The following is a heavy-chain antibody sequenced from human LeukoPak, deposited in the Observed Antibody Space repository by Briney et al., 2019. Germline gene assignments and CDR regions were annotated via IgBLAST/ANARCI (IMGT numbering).Heavy chain of an antibody. CDR1: VGSFSGYY. CDR2: INHSGST. CDR3: ARGRWNYDILPGLRVWFDP. V-gene: IGHV4-34*01. J-gene: IGHJ5*02. Sequence: SETLSLTCAVYVGSFSGYYWSWIRQPPGKGLEWIEEINHSGSTNHNPSLKSRVTISVDTSKNQFSLKLSSVTAADTAVYYCARGRWNYDILPGLRVWFDPWGQGTLVTVSS. D-gene: IGHD3-9*01.